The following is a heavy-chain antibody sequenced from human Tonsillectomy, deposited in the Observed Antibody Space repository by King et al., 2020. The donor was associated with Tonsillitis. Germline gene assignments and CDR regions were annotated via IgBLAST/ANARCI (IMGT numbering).Heavy chain of an antibody. V-gene: IGHV4-30-4*01. CDR1: GGSISSDDYY. J-gene: IGHJ4*02. D-gene: IGHD2-15*01. CDR2: IYYSGST. Sequence: VQLQESGPGLVKPSQTLSLTCTVSGGSISSDDYYWSWIRQPPGKGLEWIGYIYYSGSTYYNPSLKSRVTMSVDTSKNQFSLKLSSVTAADTAVYYCARMGYCSGGSCLFDYWGQGTLVTVSS. CDR3: ARMGYCSGGSCLFDY.